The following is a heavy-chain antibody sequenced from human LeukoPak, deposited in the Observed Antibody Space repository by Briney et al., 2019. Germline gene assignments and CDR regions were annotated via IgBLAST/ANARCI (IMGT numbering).Heavy chain of an antibody. D-gene: IGHD5-12*01. J-gene: IGHJ2*01. CDR3: AKGTLDIVATGWYFDL. Sequence: PGGSLRLSCAASGFTFSSYAMNWVRQAQGKGLEWVSAISRSGGSTYYADSVKGRFTISRDNSKNTLYLQMNSLRAEDTAVYYCAKGTLDIVATGWYFDLWGRGTLVTVSS. V-gene: IGHV3-23*01. CDR2: ISRSGGST. CDR1: GFTFSSYA.